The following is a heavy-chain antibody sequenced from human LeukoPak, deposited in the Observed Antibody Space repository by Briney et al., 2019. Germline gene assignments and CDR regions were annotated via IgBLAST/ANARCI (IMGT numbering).Heavy chain of an antibody. CDR1: GFTFSSYV. V-gene: IGHV3-7*01. D-gene: IGHD2-21*01. CDR2: IKETGREL. CDR3: ARNPAYDYSDY. J-gene: IGHJ4*02. Sequence: GGSLRLSCAAPGFTFSSYVMSWVRQAPGKGLEWVANIKETGRELYYMDSVKGRFTISRDNTRNSLYLQMTSLRAEDTALYYCARNPAYDYSDYWGQGTLVTVSS.